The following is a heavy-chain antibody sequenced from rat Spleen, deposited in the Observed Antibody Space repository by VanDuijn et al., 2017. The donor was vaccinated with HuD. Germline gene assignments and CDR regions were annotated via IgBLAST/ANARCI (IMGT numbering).Heavy chain of an antibody. CDR1: GFTFSNYG. CDR2: ISTGGGNT. J-gene: IGHJ1*01. Sequence: EVQVEESGGGLVQPGRSLKLSCAASGFTFSNYGMAWVRQTPTRGLEWVASISTGGGNTYFRDSVKGRFTISRDNAKNTQYLQMDSLRSEDTATYYCVRLYNNHGYWYFDFWGPGTMVTVSS. V-gene: IGHV5S14*01. D-gene: IGHD1-5*01. CDR3: VRLYNNHGYWYFDF.